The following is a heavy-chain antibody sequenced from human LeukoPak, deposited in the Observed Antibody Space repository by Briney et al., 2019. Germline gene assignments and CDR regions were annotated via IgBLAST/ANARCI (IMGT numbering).Heavy chain of an antibody. CDR1: GGSISSSSYY. Sequence: SETLSLTCTVSGGSISSSSYYWSWIRQPAGKGLEWIGRIYTSGSTNYNPSLKSRVTMSVDTSKNQFSLKLSSVTAADTAVYYCARDSGYDFYYYYMDVWGKGTTVTISS. D-gene: IGHD5-12*01. J-gene: IGHJ6*03. CDR3: ARDSGYDFYYYYMDV. V-gene: IGHV4-61*02. CDR2: IYTSGST.